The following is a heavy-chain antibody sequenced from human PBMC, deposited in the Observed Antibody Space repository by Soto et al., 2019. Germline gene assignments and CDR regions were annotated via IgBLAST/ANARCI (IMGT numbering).Heavy chain of an antibody. J-gene: IGHJ2*01. CDR3: ARDVNFGSYYFGL. CDR1: GFISSNYG. D-gene: IGHD3-3*01. Sequence: HEQLVESGGGVVQPGKSLRLSCAASGFISSNYGVHWVRQAPGKGLEWVAFIWYDGSRKYYADSVKGRFTISRDNRNNTVFLEMNSLGADDTGLYYCARDVNFGSYYFGLWGRGALVAVS. V-gene: IGHV3-33*01. CDR2: IWYDGSRK.